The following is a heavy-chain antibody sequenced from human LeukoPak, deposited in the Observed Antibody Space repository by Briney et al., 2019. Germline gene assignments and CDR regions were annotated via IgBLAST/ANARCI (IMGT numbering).Heavy chain of an antibody. D-gene: IGHD2-8*01. CDR2: MNPNSGNT. CDR3: ARCLRYFTNSVCYTYYFDY. J-gene: IGHJ4*02. V-gene: IGHV1-8*01. CDR1: GYTFTSYD. Sequence: GASVKVSCKASGYTFTSYDINWVRQATGQGLEWMGWMNPNSGNTGYAQKLQGRVTMTRNTSISTAYMELSRLRSEDTAVYYCARCLRYFTNSVCYTYYFDYWGQGTLVTVSS.